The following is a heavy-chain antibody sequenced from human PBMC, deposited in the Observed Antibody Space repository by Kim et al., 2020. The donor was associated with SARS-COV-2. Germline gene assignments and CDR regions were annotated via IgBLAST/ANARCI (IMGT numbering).Heavy chain of an antibody. CDR2: ISYDGSNK. D-gene: IGHD5-18*01. CDR1: GFTFSSYG. J-gene: IGHJ3*02. CDR3: AKDLPVYGDGGDAFDI. Sequence: GGSLRLSCAASGFTFSSYGMHWVRQAPGKGLEWVAVISYDGSNKYYADSVKGRFTISRDNSKNTLYLQMNSLRAEDTAVYYCAKDLPVYGDGGDAFDIWG. V-gene: IGHV3-30*18.